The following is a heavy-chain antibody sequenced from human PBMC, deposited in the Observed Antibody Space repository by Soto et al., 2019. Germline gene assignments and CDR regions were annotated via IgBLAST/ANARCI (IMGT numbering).Heavy chain of an antibody. V-gene: IGHV6-1*01. Sequence: QTLSLTCAISGDSVSSNSAARNWIRQSPSRGLEWLGRTYYRSKWYNDYAVSVKSRITINPDTSKNQFSLQLNSVTPEDTAVYYCAREVAVAGAYYYYYYGMDVWGQGTTVTVSS. CDR2: TYYRSKWYN. CDR1: GDSVSSNSAA. CDR3: AREVAVAGAYYYYYYGMDV. D-gene: IGHD6-19*01. J-gene: IGHJ6*02.